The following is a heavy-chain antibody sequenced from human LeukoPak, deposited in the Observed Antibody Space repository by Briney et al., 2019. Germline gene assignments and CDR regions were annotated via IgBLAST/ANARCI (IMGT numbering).Heavy chain of an antibody. CDR2: ISGGSSGST. Sequence: GGSLRLSCAASGFTFSDYAMSWVRQAPGKGLEWLSVISGGSSGSTYYADSVKGRFTISRDNSKNTLYLQMNSLRAEDTAVYYCAKDLSTTVVTMGDYWGQGTLVTVSS. V-gene: IGHV3-23*01. J-gene: IGHJ4*02. CDR1: GFTFSDYA. CDR3: AKDLSTTVVTMGDY. D-gene: IGHD4-23*01.